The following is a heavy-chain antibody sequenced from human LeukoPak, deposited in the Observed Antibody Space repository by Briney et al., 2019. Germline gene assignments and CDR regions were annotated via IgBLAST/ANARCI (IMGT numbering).Heavy chain of an antibody. D-gene: IGHD6-19*01. Sequence: PGGSLRLSCAASGFTFDDYAMHWVRQAPGKGLEWVSGISWNSGSIGYADSVKGRFTISRDNAKNSLYLQMNSLRAEDTALYYCAKEVLLYSSGWYTRAFYIWGQGTMVIVSS. V-gene: IGHV3-9*01. CDR3: AKEVLLYSSGWYTRAFYI. CDR1: GFTFDDYA. J-gene: IGHJ3*02. CDR2: ISWNSGSI.